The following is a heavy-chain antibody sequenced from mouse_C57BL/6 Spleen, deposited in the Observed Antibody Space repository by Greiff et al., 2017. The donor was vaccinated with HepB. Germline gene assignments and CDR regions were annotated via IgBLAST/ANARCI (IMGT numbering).Heavy chain of an antibody. Sequence: EVKLMESGGGLVKPGGSLKLSCAASGFTFSSYAMSWVRQTPEKRLEWVATISDGGSYTYYPDNVKGRFTISRDNTKNNLYLQMSHLKSEDTAMYYCAREDYGSSSGYFDYWGQGTTLTVSS. J-gene: IGHJ2*01. CDR3: AREDYGSSSGYFDY. CDR1: GFTFSSYA. CDR2: ISDGGSYT. V-gene: IGHV5-4*01. D-gene: IGHD1-1*01.